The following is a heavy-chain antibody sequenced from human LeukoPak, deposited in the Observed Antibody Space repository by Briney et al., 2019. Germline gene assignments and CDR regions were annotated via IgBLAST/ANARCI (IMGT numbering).Heavy chain of an antibody. CDR1: GFTVTRNI. V-gene: IGHV3-53*01. Sequence: GGSLRLSCAASGFTVTRNIMSWVRQAPGKGLEWVSVIYSGGTTYYADSVKGRFTISRDNSRNTLYLQMNSLRAEDTAVYYCAIDSRPYSSSYHFYCWGQGALVTVSS. D-gene: IGHD6-6*01. CDR2: IYSGGTT. CDR3: AIDSRPYSSSYHFYC. J-gene: IGHJ4*02.